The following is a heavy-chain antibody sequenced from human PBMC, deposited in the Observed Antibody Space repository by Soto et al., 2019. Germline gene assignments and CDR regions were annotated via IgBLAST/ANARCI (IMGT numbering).Heavy chain of an antibody. CDR3: AGHTSTLGGVFY. Sequence: SETLSLTCTVSGAALSSGGYFYTWVRQPPGKGLEWLGYIYYSGGTNYNPSLKSRVTISLDTSKNQFSLKLSSVTAADTAVYYCAGHTSTLGGVFYWGQGTLVTVSS. J-gene: IGHJ4*02. V-gene: IGHV4-61*08. D-gene: IGHD2-8*02. CDR2: IYYSGGT. CDR1: GAALSSGGYF.